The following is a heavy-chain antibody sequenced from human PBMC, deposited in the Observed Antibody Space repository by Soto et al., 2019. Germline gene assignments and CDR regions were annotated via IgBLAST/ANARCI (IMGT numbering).Heavy chain of an antibody. V-gene: IGHV3-7*02. CDR1: GFTFSKFL. Sequence: PGGSLRLSCAASGFTFSKFLMTWVRQAPGKGLEWVANIKEDGSSTIYYADSVKGRFTISRDNAKNSLYLQMNGLRAEDTAVYYCARGNYGSGKNYWGQGTLVTVSS. CDR3: ARGNYGSGKNY. J-gene: IGHJ4*02. D-gene: IGHD3-10*01. CDR2: IKEDGSSTI.